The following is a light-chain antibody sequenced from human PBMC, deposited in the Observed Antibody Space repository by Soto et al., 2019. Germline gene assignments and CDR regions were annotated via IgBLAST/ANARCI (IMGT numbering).Light chain of an antibody. CDR3: MQGTHWRGT. CDR1: QSLVYSDGNTY. V-gene: IGKV2-30*01. CDR2: KVS. J-gene: IGKJ2*02. Sequence: DVVMTQSPLSLPVTLGQPASISCRSSQSLVYSDGNTYLNWFQQRPGQSPRSLIYKVSNRDSGVPVRFSGSESGTDFTLKISRVEAEDVGVYYFMQGTHWRGTFGQGTKLAI.